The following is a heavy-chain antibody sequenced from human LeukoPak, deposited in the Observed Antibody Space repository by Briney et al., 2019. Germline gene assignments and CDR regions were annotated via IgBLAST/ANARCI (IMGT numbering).Heavy chain of an antibody. J-gene: IGHJ4*02. CDR1: GFTFSNYG. CDR3: AKDWAPYCGGDCYFDY. CDR2: ISYDGSNK. Sequence: GGSLRLSCAASGFTFSNYGMHWVRQAPGKGLEWVAVISYDGSNKYCADSVKGRFTISRDNSKNTLYLQMNSLRAEDTAVYYCAKDWAPYCGGDCYFDYWGQGTLVTVSS. V-gene: IGHV3-30*18. D-gene: IGHD2-21*02.